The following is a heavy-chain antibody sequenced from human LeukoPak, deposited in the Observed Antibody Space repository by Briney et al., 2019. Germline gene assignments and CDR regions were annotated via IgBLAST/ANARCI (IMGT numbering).Heavy chain of an antibody. CDR1: GYSIRSGSF. J-gene: IGHJ4*02. V-gene: IGHV4-38-2*02. D-gene: IGHD2-21*02. CDR2: IFRSGAA. CDR3: ARGLLDYDTVFDS. Sequence: SETLSLICTVSGYSIRSGSFWGWLRLPPGRGLEYIGTIFRSGAADYSPSLQSRVTMSVDTSKNQFSLKLNSVTAADTALYYCARGLLDYDTVFDSWSQGTLVTVSA.